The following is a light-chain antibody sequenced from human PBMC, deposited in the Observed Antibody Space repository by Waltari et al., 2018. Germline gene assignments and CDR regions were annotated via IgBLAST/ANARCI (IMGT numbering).Light chain of an antibody. Sequence: DIQMTQSPSSLSASVGDRVTITCRASQSINNYLNWDQHKPGEAPKILMYNAFSLESGVPSRFSGSGSGTDFTLTISSLQHEDFATYYCQQTYSNPWTFGQGTRVEVK. CDR3: QQTYSNPWT. CDR1: QSINNY. V-gene: IGKV1-39*01. J-gene: IGKJ1*01. CDR2: NAF.